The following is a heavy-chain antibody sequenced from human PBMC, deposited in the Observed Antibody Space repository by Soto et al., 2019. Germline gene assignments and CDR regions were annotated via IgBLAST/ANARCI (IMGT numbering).Heavy chain of an antibody. Sequence: ASVKVSCKASGGTFSSYTISWVRQAPGQGLEWMGRIIPILGIANYAQKFQGRVTITADKSTSTAYMELSSLRSEDTAVYYCARANYYGSYYYYYMDVWGKGTTVTVS. CDR2: IIPILGIA. CDR1: GGTFSSYT. D-gene: IGHD3-10*01. V-gene: IGHV1-69*02. J-gene: IGHJ6*03. CDR3: ARANYYGSYYYYYMDV.